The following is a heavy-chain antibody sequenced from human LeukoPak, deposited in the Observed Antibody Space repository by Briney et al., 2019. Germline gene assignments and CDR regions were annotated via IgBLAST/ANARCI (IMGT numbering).Heavy chain of an antibody. Sequence: GGSLRLSCAASGFTFSSYGMHWVRQAPGKGLEWVAFIRYDGSNKYYADSVKGRFTISRDNSKNTLYLQMNSLRAEDTAVYYCAKDSYYDILTGYSHDAFDIWGQGTMVTVSS. CDR1: GFTFSSYG. J-gene: IGHJ3*02. V-gene: IGHV3-30*02. D-gene: IGHD3-9*01. CDR2: IRYDGSNK. CDR3: AKDSYYDILTGYSHDAFDI.